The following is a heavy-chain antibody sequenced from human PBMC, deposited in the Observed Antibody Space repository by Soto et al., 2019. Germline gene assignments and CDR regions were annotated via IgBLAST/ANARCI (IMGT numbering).Heavy chain of an antibody. CDR3: AREVEWLLSQGAFDI. CDR1: GYTFTSYG. V-gene: IGHV1-18*01. Sequence: GASVKVSCKASGYTFTSYGISWVRQAPGQGLEWMGWISAYNGNTNYAQKLQGRVTMTTDTSTSTAYMELRSLRSDDTAVYYCAREVEWLLSQGAFDIWGQGTMVTVSS. J-gene: IGHJ3*02. CDR2: ISAYNGNT. D-gene: IGHD3-3*01.